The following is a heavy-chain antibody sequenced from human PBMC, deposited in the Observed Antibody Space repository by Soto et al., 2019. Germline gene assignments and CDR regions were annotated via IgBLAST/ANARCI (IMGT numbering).Heavy chain of an antibody. D-gene: IGHD4-17*01. V-gene: IGHV2-5*02. CDR2: IYWDDDK. Sequence: QITLKESGPTLVKPTQTLTLTCTFSGFSLGTSGVSVVWIRQPPGKALEWLALIYWDDDKRYSPSLKNRLTITQDTSKNQVVLTMTNMDHVDTATYFCAHSSSRWPLGYWGQGTLVTVSS. CDR1: GFSLGTSGVS. CDR3: AHSSSRWPLGY. J-gene: IGHJ4*02.